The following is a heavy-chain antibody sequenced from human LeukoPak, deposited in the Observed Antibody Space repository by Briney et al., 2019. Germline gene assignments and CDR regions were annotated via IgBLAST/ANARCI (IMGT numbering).Heavy chain of an antibody. CDR2: IYHSGST. J-gene: IGHJ4*02. CDR1: GGSISSGGYS. Sequence: PSETLSLTCAASGGSISSGGYSWSWIRQPPGKGLEWIGYIYHSGSTYYNPSLKSRVTISVDRSKNQFSLKLSSVTAADTAVYYCARWVTTEYYFDYWGQGTLVTVSS. CDR3: ARWVTTEYYFDY. D-gene: IGHD4-17*01. V-gene: IGHV4-30-2*01.